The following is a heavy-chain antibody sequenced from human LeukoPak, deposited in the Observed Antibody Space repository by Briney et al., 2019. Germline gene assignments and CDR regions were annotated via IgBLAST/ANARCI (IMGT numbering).Heavy chain of an antibody. J-gene: IGHJ4*02. D-gene: IGHD6-19*01. CDR1: GFTFSSYA. Sequence: GGYLRLSCAASGFTFSSYAMSWVRQAPGKGLEWVSAISGSGGSTYYADSVKGLFTTSRDNAKNTLYLQMNSLRAEDTAVYYCATGLSGWEYGYWGQGTLVTVSS. CDR3: ATGLSGWEYGY. V-gene: IGHV3-23*01. CDR2: ISGSGGST.